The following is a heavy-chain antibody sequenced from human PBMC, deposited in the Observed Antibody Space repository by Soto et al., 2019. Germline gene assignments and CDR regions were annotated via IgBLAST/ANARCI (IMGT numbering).Heavy chain of an antibody. CDR2: ISYDGSNK. CDR3: AKIGAFDI. J-gene: IGHJ3*02. V-gene: IGHV3-30*18. CDR1: GFTFSSYG. Sequence: QVQLVESGGGVVQPGRSLRLSCAASGFTFSSYGMHWVRQAPGKGLEWVAVISYDGSNKYYADSVKGRFIISRDNSKNTLYLQMNSLRAEDTAVYYCAKIGAFDIWGQGTMVTVSS.